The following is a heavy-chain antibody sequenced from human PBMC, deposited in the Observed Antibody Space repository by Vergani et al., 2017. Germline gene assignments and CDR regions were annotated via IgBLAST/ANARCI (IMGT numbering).Heavy chain of an antibody. J-gene: IGHJ2*01. Sequence: EVQLVQSGAEVKKPGESLKISCTGSGYSFTSYWIGWVRQMPGKGLEWMGIIYPGYSDTRYSPSFQGQVTISADKSISTAYLQWSSLKASDTAMYYCARRSYSSSWYVRGTAYFDLWGRGTLVTVSS. V-gene: IGHV5-51*01. CDR2: IYPGYSDT. D-gene: IGHD6-13*01. CDR1: GYSFTSYW. CDR3: ARRSYSSSWYVRGTAYFDL.